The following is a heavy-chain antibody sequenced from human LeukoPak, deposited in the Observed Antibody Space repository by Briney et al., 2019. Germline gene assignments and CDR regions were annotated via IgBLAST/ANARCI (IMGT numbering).Heavy chain of an antibody. CDR3: AKDSYCSSTSCSVWDY. D-gene: IGHD2-2*01. CDR1: GFTFDDYG. J-gene: IGHJ4*02. V-gene: IGHV3-20*04. Sequence: PGGSLRLSCAASGFTFDDYGMSWVRQAPGKGLEWVSGINWNGGSTGYADSVKGRFTISRDNAKNSLYLQMNSLRAEDTALYYCAKDSYCSSTSCSVWDYWGQGTLVTVSS. CDR2: INWNGGST.